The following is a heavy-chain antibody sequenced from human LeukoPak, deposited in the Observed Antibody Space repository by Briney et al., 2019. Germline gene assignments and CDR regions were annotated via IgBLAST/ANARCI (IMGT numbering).Heavy chain of an antibody. CDR2: INPNSGGT. CDR1: GYTFTGYY. Sequence: ASVKVSCKASGYTFTGYYMHWVRQAPGQGLEWMGWINPNSGGTNYAQKFQGRVTMTRDTSISTAYKELSSLRSEDTAVYYCARVLRRQDWFDPWGQGTLVTVSS. J-gene: IGHJ5*02. D-gene: IGHD1-1*01. V-gene: IGHV1-2*02. CDR3: ARVLRRQDWFDP.